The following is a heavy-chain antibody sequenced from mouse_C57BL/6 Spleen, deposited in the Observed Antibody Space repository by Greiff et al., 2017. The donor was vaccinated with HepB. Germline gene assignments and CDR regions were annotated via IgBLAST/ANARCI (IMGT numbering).Heavy chain of an antibody. CDR3: ARQRDYYGSSPNWYFDV. CDR1: GFTFSSYG. Sequence: EVKLEESGGDLVKPGGSLKLSCAASGFTFSSYGMSWVRQTPDKRLEWVATISSGGSYTYYPDSVKGRFTISRDNAKNTLYLQMSSLKSEDTAMYYCARQRDYYGSSPNWYFDVWGTGTTVTVSS. J-gene: IGHJ1*03. D-gene: IGHD1-1*01. V-gene: IGHV5-6*02. CDR2: ISSGGSYT.